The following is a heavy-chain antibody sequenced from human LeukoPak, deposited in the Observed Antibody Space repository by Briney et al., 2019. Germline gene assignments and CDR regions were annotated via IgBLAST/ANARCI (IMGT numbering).Heavy chain of an antibody. D-gene: IGHD6-19*01. CDR2: IWYDGSNK. CDR1: GFTFSSYG. CDR3: ARDPAGQWLPRYYYGMDV. J-gene: IGHJ6*02. V-gene: IGHV3-33*01. Sequence: GGSLRLSCAAPGFTFSSYGMHWVRQAPGKGLEWVAVIWYDGSNKYYADSVKGRFTISRDNSKNTLYLQMNSLRAEDTAVYYCARDPAGQWLPRYYYGMDVWGQGTTVTVSS.